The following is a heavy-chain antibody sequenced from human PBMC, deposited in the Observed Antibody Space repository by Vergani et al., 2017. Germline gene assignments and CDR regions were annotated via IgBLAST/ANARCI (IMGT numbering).Heavy chain of an antibody. CDR2: IIPIFGTA. CDR1: GGTFSSYA. J-gene: IGHJ6*03. V-gene: IGHV1-69*01. Sequence: QVQLVQSGAEVKKPGSSVKVSCKASGGTFSSYAISWVRQAPGQGLEWMGGIIPIFGTANYAQKFQGRVTITADESTSTAYMELSSLRAEDTAVYYCARDPRILSEGLVPAAISGPYMDVWGKGTTVTVSS. D-gene: IGHD2-2*01. CDR3: ARDPRILSEGLVPAAISGPYMDV.